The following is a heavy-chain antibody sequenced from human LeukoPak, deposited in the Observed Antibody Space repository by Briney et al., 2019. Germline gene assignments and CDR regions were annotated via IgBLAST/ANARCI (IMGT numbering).Heavy chain of an antibody. V-gene: IGHV3-48*03. CDR2: ISSSGRTI. Sequence: GGSLRLSCAASGLILSSSEMNWVRQAPGKGLEWLSYISSSGRTIYYADSVKGRFTISRDNAKNSLYLQMNSLRAEDTAVYYCARGGYYFDYWGQGTLVTVSS. CDR3: ARGGYYFDY. D-gene: IGHD3-22*01. CDR1: GLILSSSE. J-gene: IGHJ4*02.